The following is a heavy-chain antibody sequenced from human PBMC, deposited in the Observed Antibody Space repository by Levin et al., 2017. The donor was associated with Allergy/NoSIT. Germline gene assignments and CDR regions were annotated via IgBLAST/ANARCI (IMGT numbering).Heavy chain of an antibody. D-gene: IGHD2-15*01. V-gene: IGHV1-46*01. CDR1: GYTFTSYY. CDR2: INPSGGST. CDR3: ARDEAANCSGGSCYSLHFDY. Sequence: ASVKVSCKASGYTFTSYYMHWVRQAPGQGLEWMGIINPSGGSTSYAQKFQGRVTMTRDTSTSTVYMELSSLRSEVTAVYYCARDEAANCSGGSCYSLHFDYWGQGTLVTVSS. J-gene: IGHJ4*02.